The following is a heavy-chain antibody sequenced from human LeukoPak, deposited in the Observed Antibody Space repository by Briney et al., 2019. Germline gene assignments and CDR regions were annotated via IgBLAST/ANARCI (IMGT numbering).Heavy chain of an antibody. V-gene: IGHV4-61*02. CDR2: IYTSGST. J-gene: IGHJ4*02. D-gene: IGHD1-1*01. CDR3: ARRVATTGRYYFDY. CDR1: GGSISSGSYY. Sequence: SETLSLTCTVSGGSISSGSYYWSWIRQPAGKGLEWIGRIYTSGSTNYNPSLESRVTISVDASKNQFSLKLSSVTAADTAVYYCARRVATTGRYYFDYWGPGALVTVSS.